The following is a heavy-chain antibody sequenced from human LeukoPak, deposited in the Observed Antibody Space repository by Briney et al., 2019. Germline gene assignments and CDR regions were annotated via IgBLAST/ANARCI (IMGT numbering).Heavy chain of an antibody. Sequence: GGSLRLSCAASGFTFSSYAMSWVRQAPGKGLEWVSAISGSGGSTYYADSVKGRFTISRDNSKNTLYLQMNSLRAEDTAVYYCVKGEDIVVVPAYGAFDYWGQGTLVSVSS. D-gene: IGHD2-2*01. V-gene: IGHV3-23*01. J-gene: IGHJ4*02. CDR2: ISGSGGST. CDR1: GFTFSSYA. CDR3: VKGEDIVVVPAYGAFDY.